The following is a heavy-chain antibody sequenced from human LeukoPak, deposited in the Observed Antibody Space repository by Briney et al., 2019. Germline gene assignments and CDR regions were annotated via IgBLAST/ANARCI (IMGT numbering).Heavy chain of an antibody. CDR1: ALTFSSLW. V-gene: IGHV3-7*01. CDR3: ARDRVRGYSYGIKDY. D-gene: IGHD5-18*01. Sequence: GRSLRLSCAVYALTFSSLWMSWVRQAPGEWLEWVANIKPDGSEKSYVDSVKGRFIISRDNPDNSPYLQMTRLMTDATALSHCARDRVRGYSYGIKDYWGQGTLVTVYS. CDR2: IKPDGSEK. J-gene: IGHJ4*02.